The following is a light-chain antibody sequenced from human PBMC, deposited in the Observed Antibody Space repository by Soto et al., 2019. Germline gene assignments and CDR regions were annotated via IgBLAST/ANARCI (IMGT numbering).Light chain of an antibody. CDR2: DAA. V-gene: IGKV1-33*01. CDR3: QHYHNLPFT. Sequence: DIQMTQSPSSLPASVGDRVTITCQASQDISNYLSWYQQKPGKAPKLLIYDAANLQTGVPSRFSGGGSGTHFALTISSLQPEDIATYYCQHYHNLPFTFGPGTKVDVK. CDR1: QDISNY. J-gene: IGKJ3*01.